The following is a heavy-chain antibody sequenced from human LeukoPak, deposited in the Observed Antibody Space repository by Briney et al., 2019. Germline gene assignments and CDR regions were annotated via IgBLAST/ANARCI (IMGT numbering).Heavy chain of an antibody. CDR2: IYYSGST. Sequence: SETLSLTCTVSGDSISSYYWSWIRQPPGKLLEWIGYIYYSGSTNYNPSLKSRVTISVDTSKNQFSLKLSSVTAADTAVYYCARRNYYDSSGYYHGWYFDLWGRGTLVTVSS. CDR3: ARRNYYDSSGYYHGWYFDL. J-gene: IGHJ2*01. V-gene: IGHV4-59*08. D-gene: IGHD3-22*01. CDR1: GDSISSYY.